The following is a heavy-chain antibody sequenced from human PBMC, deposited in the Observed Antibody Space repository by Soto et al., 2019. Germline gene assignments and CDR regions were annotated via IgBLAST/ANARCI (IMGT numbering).Heavy chain of an antibody. V-gene: IGHV3-30*18. Sequence: QPGGSLRLSCAASGFTFSSYGMHWVRQAPGKGLEWVAVISYDGSNKYYADSVKGRFTISRDNSKNTLYLQMNSLRAEDTAVYYCAKAELGGFELFDYWGQGTLVTVSA. D-gene: IGHD1-26*01. CDR2: ISYDGSNK. CDR3: AKAELGGFELFDY. J-gene: IGHJ4*02. CDR1: GFTFSSYG.